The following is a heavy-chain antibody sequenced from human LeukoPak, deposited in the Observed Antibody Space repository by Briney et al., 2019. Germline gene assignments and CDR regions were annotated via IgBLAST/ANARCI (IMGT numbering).Heavy chain of an antibody. J-gene: IGHJ4*02. CDR3: ARDHRYAFDN. CDR2: ISSSSSYI. Sequence: PGGSLRLSCAASGFTFSSYSMNWVRQAPGKGLEWVSSISSSSSYIYYTDSVKGRFTISGDSAKNSVFLQMNSLRVEDTAVYYCARDHRYAFDNWGQGTLVTVSS. D-gene: IGHD5-12*01. CDR1: GFTFSSYS. V-gene: IGHV3-21*01.